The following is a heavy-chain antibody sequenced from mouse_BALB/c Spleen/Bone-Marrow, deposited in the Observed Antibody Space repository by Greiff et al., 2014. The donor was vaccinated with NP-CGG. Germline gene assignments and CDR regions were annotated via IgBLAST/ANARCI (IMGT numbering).Heavy chain of an antibody. CDR3: ARSGDSSGCGFAY. CDR1: GYTFTSYD. Sequence: LMESGPELVKPGALVKISCKASGYTFTSYDINWVRQRPGQGLEWIGWIYPGDGSAKYNEKFKGKATLTADKSSSTAYMQLSILTSENSAVYFGARSGDSSGCGFAYWGQGTLVTVSA. CDR2: IYPGDGSA. V-gene: IGHV1S33*01. J-gene: IGHJ3*01. D-gene: IGHD3-2*01.